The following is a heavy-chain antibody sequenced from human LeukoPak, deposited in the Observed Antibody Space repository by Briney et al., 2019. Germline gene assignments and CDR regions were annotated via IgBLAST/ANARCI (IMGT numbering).Heavy chain of an antibody. J-gene: IGHJ2*01. Sequence: SQTLSLTCTVSGGSISSGGYYWSWIRQPPGKGLEWIGSIYHSGSTYYNPSLKSRVTISVDTSKNQFSLKLSSVTAADTAVYYCARDRGRGYFDLWGRGTLVTVSS. CDR3: ARDRGRGYFDL. D-gene: IGHD3-10*01. V-gene: IGHV4-30-2*03. CDR1: GGSISSGGYY. CDR2: IYHSGST.